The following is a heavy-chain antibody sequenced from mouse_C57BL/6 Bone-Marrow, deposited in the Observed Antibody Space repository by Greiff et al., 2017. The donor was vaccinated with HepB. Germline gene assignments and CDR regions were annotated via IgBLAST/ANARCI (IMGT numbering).Heavy chain of an antibody. CDR2: IDPENGDT. D-gene: IGHD2-4*01. J-gene: IGHJ3*01. CDR1: GFNIKDDY. Sequence: VQLQQSGAELVRPGASVKLSCTASGFNIKDDYMHWVKQRPEQGLEWIGWIDPENGDTEYASKFQGKATITADTSSNTAYLQLSSLTSEDTAVYCCTRGIYYEYVTLFAYWGQGILATVAA. CDR3: TRGIYYEYVTLFAY. V-gene: IGHV14-4*01.